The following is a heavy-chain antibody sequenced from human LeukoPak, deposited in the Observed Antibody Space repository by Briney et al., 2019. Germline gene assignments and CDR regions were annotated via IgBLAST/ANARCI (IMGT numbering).Heavy chain of an antibody. CDR3: ARAHSSGYYY. D-gene: IGHD3-22*01. Sequence: ASVKVSCKASGGTFSSYAISWVRQAPGQGLEWMGGIIPIFGTANYAQKFQGRVTITADESTSTAYMKLSSLRSEDTAVYYCARAHSSGYYYWGQGTLVTVSS. CDR2: IIPIFGTA. J-gene: IGHJ4*02. V-gene: IGHV1-69*13. CDR1: GGTFSSYA.